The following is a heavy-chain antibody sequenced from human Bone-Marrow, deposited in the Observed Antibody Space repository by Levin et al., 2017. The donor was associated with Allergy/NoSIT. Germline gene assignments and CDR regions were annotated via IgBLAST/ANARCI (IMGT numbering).Heavy chain of an antibody. Sequence: GGSLRLSCAASGFTFSSYGMHWVRQAPGKGLEWVAVISYDGSNKYYADSVKGRFTISRDNSKNTLYLQMNSLRAEDTAVYYCAKDLKPIAVAGTIDYWGQGTLVTVSS. CDR2: ISYDGSNK. CDR1: GFTFSSYG. J-gene: IGHJ4*02. D-gene: IGHD6-19*01. V-gene: IGHV3-30*18. CDR3: AKDLKPIAVAGTIDY.